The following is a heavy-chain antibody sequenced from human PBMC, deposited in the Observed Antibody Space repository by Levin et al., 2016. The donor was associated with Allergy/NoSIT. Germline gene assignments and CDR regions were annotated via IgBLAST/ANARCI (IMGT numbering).Heavy chain of an antibody. Sequence: SETLSLTCTVSGGSISSYYWTWIRQPPGKGLEWIGYIYYTGNTNYNPSLKSRVTMSVDTSKNQFSLKLTSVTAADTALYYCARLSPDCSSTSCYLFDYWGQGALVTVSS. V-gene: IGHV4-59*13. CDR3: ARLSPDCSSTSCYLFDY. CDR1: GGSISSYY. CDR2: IYYTGNT. D-gene: IGHD2-2*01. J-gene: IGHJ4*02.